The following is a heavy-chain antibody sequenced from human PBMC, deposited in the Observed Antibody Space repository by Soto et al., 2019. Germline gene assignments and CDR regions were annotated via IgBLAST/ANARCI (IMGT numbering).Heavy chain of an antibody. Sequence: LRLSCAASGFTFSSYGMHWVRQAPGKGLEWVAVIWYDGSNKYYADSVKGRFTISRDNSKAILYLQMNSLRAEDTAVYYCAAWAEGATEVHWGQGTLVTVSS. CDR3: AAWAEGATEVH. D-gene: IGHD2-15*01. CDR1: GFTFSSYG. CDR2: IWYDGSNK. J-gene: IGHJ4*02. V-gene: IGHV3-33*01.